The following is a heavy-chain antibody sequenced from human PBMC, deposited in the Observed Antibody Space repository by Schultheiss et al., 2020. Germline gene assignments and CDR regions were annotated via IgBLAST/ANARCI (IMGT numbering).Heavy chain of an antibody. Sequence: SETLSLTCTVSGGSISSSSYYWGWIRQPPGKGLEWIGSIYYSGSTYYNPSLKSRVTISVDTSKNQFSLKLSSVTAADTAVYYCARLQGGNLFFDYWGQGTLVTVSS. CDR1: GGSISSSSYY. CDR2: IYYSGST. J-gene: IGHJ4*02. CDR3: ARLQGGNLFFDY. V-gene: IGHV4-39*01. D-gene: IGHD4-23*01.